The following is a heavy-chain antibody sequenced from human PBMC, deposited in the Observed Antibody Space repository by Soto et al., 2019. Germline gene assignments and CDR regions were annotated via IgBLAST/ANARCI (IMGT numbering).Heavy chain of an antibody. CDR1: GFTFSGYA. J-gene: IGHJ6*02. Sequence: EVQLLESGGGLVQPGGSLRLSCAASGFTFSGYAMSWVRQAPGKGLEWVSGISGSGDSTYYADSVKGRFTISRDNSTTTLYLQMYSMRAEDTAVYYCAKEGPIPARPIRRYGMDVWGQGTTVTVSS. V-gene: IGHV3-23*01. CDR3: AKEGPIPARPIRRYGMDV. D-gene: IGHD6-6*01. CDR2: ISGSGDST.